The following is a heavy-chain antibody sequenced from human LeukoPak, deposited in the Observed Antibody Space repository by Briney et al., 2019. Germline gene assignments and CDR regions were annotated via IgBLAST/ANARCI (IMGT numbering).Heavy chain of an antibody. J-gene: IGHJ4*02. V-gene: IGHV1-2*02. CDR3: ARVSRGYYGSGSSRRFDY. CDR2: INPNSGGT. Sequence: GASVKVSCKASGYTFTGYYMHWVRQAPGQGLEWMGWINPNSGGTNYAQKFQGRVTMTRDTSISTAYMELSRLRSDDTAVYYCARVSRGYYGSGSSRRFDYWGQGTLVTVSS. D-gene: IGHD3-10*01. CDR1: GYTFTGYY.